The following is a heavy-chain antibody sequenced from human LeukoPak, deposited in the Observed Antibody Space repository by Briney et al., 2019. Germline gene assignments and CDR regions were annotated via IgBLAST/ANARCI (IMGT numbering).Heavy chain of an antibody. Sequence: SETLSLTCTVSGYSISSGYYWSWIRQPPGKGLEWIGEINHSGSTNYNPSLKSRVTISVDTSKNQFSLKLYSVTAADTAVYYCARGGSTLHSAGGHDIEFYYYYYMDVWGKGTTVTISS. D-gene: IGHD3-9*01. CDR3: ARGGSTLHSAGGHDIEFYYYYYMDV. V-gene: IGHV4-38-2*02. J-gene: IGHJ6*03. CDR1: GYSISSGYY. CDR2: INHSGST.